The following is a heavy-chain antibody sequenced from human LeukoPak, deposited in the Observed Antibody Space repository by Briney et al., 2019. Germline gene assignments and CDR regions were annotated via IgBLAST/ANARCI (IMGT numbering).Heavy chain of an antibody. D-gene: IGHD3-9*01. V-gene: IGHV1-18*01. CDR1: GYIFTRYG. CDR3: AREYYDILTGYSYYYFDY. CDR2: INVYNGNT. Sequence: ASVKVSCKTSGYIFTRYGLSWVRQAPRQGLEWMGWINVYNGNTNYAQKLHGRVTMTTDTSTSTAYMELRSPRSDDTAVYYSAREYYDILTGYSYYYFDYWGQGTLVTVSS. J-gene: IGHJ4*02.